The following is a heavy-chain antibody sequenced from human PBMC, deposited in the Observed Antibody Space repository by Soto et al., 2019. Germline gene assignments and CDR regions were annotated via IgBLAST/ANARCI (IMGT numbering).Heavy chain of an antibody. CDR1: GFTFSSYD. V-gene: IGHV3-13*01. J-gene: IGHJ3*02. CDR3: ARVKRGLRGNALDI. CDR2: IGTAGDT. D-gene: IGHD4-17*01. Sequence: PGGSLRLSCAASGFTFSSYDMHWVRQATGKGLEWVSAIGTAGDTYYPGSVKGRFTISRENAKNSLYLQMNSLRAGDTAVYYCARVKRGLRGNALDIWGQGTMVTVSS.